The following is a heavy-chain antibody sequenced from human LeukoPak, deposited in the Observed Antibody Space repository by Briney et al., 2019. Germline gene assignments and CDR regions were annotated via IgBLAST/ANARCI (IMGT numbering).Heavy chain of an antibody. CDR1: GGSISSYY. Sequence: PSETLSLTCTVSGGSISSYYWSWIRQPPGKGLEWIGYIYYSGSTNYNPSLKSRVTMSVDTSKNQFSLKLSSVTAADTAVYYCASIGLSFDYWGQGTLVTVSS. V-gene: IGHV4-59*12. CDR3: ASIGLSFDY. CDR2: IYYSGST. J-gene: IGHJ4*02. D-gene: IGHD2-2*01.